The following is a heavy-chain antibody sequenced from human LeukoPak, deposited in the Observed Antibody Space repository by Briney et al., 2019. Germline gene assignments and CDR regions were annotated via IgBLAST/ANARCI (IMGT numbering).Heavy chain of an antibody. V-gene: IGHV3-33*01. CDR2: IWYDGSNN. Sequence: GGSLRLSCAASGFIFSSYGMHWVRQAPGKGLEWVAVIWYDGSNNYYADSVKGRFTISRDNSKNTLYLQMNSLRAEDTAVYYCARESGYDFDYWGQGTLVTVSS. CDR1: GFIFSSYG. CDR3: ARESGYDFDY. D-gene: IGHD5-12*01. J-gene: IGHJ4*02.